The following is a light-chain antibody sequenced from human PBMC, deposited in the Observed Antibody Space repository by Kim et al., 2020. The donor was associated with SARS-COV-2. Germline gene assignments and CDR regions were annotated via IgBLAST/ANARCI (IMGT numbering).Light chain of an antibody. CDR1: QNIGSTY. Sequence: IVLTQSPGTLSLSPGKRATLSCRASQNIGSTYLAWSQHRPGQAPRLLIYGTSSRATGIPDRCSGSGSGTDFALTISSLEPEDFAVYYCQQDDTSPWTFGQGTKVDIK. J-gene: IGKJ1*01. V-gene: IGKV3-20*01. CDR3: QQDDTSPWT. CDR2: GTS.